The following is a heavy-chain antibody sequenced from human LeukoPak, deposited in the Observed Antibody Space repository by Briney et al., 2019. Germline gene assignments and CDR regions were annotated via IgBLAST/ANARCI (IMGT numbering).Heavy chain of an antibody. CDR1: GFTFSSYG. J-gene: IGHJ4*02. CDR3: ARGRWFGELFYYFDY. Sequence: GGSLRLSCAASGFTFSSYGMHWVCQAPGKGLEWVAVISYDGSNKYYADSVKGRFTISRDNSKNTLYLQMNSLRAEDTAVYYCARGRWFGELFYYFDYWGQGTLVTVSS. V-gene: IGHV3-30*03. CDR2: ISYDGSNK. D-gene: IGHD3-10*01.